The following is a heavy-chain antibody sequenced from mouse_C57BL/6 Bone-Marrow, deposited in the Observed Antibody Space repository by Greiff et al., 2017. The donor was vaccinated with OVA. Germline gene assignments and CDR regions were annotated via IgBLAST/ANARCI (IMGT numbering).Heavy chain of an antibody. CDR1: GFNIQDYY. J-gene: IGHJ2*01. V-gene: IGHV14-2*01. CDR2: IDPEDGET. CDR3: APYGYYFDY. Sequence: EVQLQQSGAELVQPGASVKLSCTASGFNIQDYYMHWVKQRTEQGLEWIGRIDPEDGETKYAPEFQGKATITAATSSNTAYLQLSSLTSEDTAVYYCAPYGYYFDYWGQGTTLTVSS. D-gene: IGHD2-2*01.